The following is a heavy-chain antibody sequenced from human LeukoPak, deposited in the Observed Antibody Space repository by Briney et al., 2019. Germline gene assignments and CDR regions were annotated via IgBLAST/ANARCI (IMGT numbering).Heavy chain of an antibody. CDR3: ARAPYDILTGPDAFDI. CDR1: GGSFSGYY. CDR2: INHSGST. V-gene: IGHV4-34*01. D-gene: IGHD3-9*01. J-gene: IGHJ3*02. Sequence: RTSETLSLTCAVYGGSFSGYYWSWIRQPPGKGLEWIGEINHSGSTNYNPSLKSRVTISVDTSKNQFSLKLSSVTAAGTAVYYCARAPYDILTGPDAFDIWGQGTMVTVSS.